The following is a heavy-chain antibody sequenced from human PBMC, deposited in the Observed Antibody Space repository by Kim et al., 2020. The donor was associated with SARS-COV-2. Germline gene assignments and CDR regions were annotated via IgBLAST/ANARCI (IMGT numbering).Heavy chain of an antibody. V-gene: IGHV3-21*01. D-gene: IGHD1-26*01. Sequence: GGSLRLSRAASGFTFSRYDMNWVRQAPGKGLEWVSSLSSSSSAMFYADSVKGRFTISRDNAKNSLFLQMNSLRVEDTAVYYCTKDAVGATKGSDYWGQGALVTVSS. CDR2: LSSSSSAM. CDR3: TKDAVGATKGSDY. CDR1: GFTFSRYD. J-gene: IGHJ4*02.